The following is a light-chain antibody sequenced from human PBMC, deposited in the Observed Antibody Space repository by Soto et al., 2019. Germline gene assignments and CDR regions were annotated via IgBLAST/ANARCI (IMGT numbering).Light chain of an antibody. CDR3: QYRCYWPPP. V-gene: IGKV3-11*01. J-gene: IGKJ4*01. Sequence: EIVLTQSPATLSLSPGERATLSCRASQSISTYLAWYQQKPGQAPRLLIYDASKRATGIPARFSGSGSGTDFTLTISSLEPEDFAVYYCQYRCYWPPPFGGGTKVEI. CDR2: DAS. CDR1: QSISTY.